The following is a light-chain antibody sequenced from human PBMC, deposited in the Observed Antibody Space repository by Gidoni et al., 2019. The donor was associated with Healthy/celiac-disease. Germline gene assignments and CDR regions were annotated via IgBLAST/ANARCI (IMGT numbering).Light chain of an antibody. J-gene: IGKJ1*01. CDR2: AAS. Sequence: AIRMTQSPSSFSASTGDRVTSTCRASQGISSYLAWYQQKPGKAPKLLIYAASTLQSGVPSRFSGSGSGTDFTLTISCLQSEDFATYYCQQYYSYPQTFXQXTKVEIK. V-gene: IGKV1-8*01. CDR3: QQYYSYPQT. CDR1: QGISSY.